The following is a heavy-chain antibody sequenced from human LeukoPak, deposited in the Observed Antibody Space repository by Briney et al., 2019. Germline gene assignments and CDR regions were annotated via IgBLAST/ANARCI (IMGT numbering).Heavy chain of an antibody. J-gene: IGHJ4*02. D-gene: IGHD1-20*01. CDR2: IQHAGSVK. Sequence: PGGSLRLSCTVSGFTFFSFAMHWVRQAPGKGLEWVANIQHAGSVKWYVDSVKGRFTISRDNSKNTMYLEMNSLIPEDTAVYYCARDITGSYSFDYWGQGTLVTVSS. CDR1: GFTFFSFA. CDR3: ARDITGSYSFDY. V-gene: IGHV3-30*04.